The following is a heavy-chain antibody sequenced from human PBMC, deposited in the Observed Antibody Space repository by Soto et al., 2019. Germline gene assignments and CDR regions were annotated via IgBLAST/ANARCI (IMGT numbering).Heavy chain of an antibody. CDR1: GDIFSGYS. V-gene: IGHV1-69*14. CDR3: ARDLGSGYDPGDY. Sequence: QVQLVQSGSEVKKPGSSVKVSCKTSGDIFSGYSISWVRKAPGQGLEWMGGIIPIFGTTNYAQRFHGRVTITADKSTSTVYMELYSLKSEDTAVYYCARDLGSGYDPGDYWGQGTLVTVSS. CDR2: IIPIFGTT. J-gene: IGHJ4*02. D-gene: IGHD5-12*01.